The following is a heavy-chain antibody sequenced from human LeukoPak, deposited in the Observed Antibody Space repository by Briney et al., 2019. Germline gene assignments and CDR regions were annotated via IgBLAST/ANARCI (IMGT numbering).Heavy chain of an antibody. CDR2: INPSGGGT. CDR3: ARDGCSSSTCSHGGNWFDP. V-gene: IGHV1-46*01. Sequence: APVKVSCKASGYTFTNYYMHWVRQAPGQGLEWMGIINPSGGGTNYAQKFQGRVTMTRDTSTTTFYMELSSLGSEDTAVYYCARDGCSSSTCSHGGNWFDPWGQGTLVTVSS. J-gene: IGHJ5*02. CDR1: GYTFTNYY. D-gene: IGHD2-2*01.